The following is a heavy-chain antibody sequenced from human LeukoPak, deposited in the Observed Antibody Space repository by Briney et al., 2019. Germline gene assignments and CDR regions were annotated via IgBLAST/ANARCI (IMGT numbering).Heavy chain of an antibody. J-gene: IGHJ5*02. V-gene: IGHV3-7*01. CDR3: ARMPWCSGATNWFDP. D-gene: IGHD3-10*02. CDR1: GFTFSTFW. CDR2: IKEGGTEK. Sequence: WGSLRLSCAASGFTFSTFWMTWVRQAPGKGLEWVANIKEGGTEKYYVDSVKGRFTISRDDAKNSLYLQMTSLRAEGTAVYYCARMPWCSGATNWFDPWAREPWSPSPQ.